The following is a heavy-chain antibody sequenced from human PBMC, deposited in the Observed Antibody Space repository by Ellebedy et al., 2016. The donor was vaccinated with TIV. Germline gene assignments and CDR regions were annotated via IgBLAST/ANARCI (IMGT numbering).Heavy chain of an antibody. D-gene: IGHD4-17*01. V-gene: IGHV5-51*01. CDR2: IYPGDSDT. CDR3: VRHLGYADSEIDF. Sequence: KVSCKVSGYDFTDYWIGWVRQMPGKGLESMGIIYPGDSDTRYSPSFEGQVTISVDKSITTTYLEWSSLKASDTAMYYCVRHLGYADSEIDFWGQGTLVTVSS. CDR1: GYDFTDYW. J-gene: IGHJ4*02.